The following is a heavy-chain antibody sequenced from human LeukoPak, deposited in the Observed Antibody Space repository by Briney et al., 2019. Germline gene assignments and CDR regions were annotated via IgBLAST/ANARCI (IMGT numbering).Heavy chain of an antibody. Sequence: SVKVSCKASGGTFSSYAISWVRQAPGQGLEWMGGIIPIFGTANYAQKFPGRVTITTDESTSTAYMELSSLRSEDTAVYYCARGNFRDCSSTSCYTGAFDIWGQGTMVTVSS. J-gene: IGHJ3*02. CDR2: IIPIFGTA. D-gene: IGHD2-2*02. CDR3: ARGNFRDCSSTSCYTGAFDI. V-gene: IGHV1-69*05. CDR1: GGTFSSYA.